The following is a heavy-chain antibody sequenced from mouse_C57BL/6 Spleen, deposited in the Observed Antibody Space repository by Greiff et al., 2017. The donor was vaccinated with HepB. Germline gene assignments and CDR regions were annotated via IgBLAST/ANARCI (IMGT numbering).Heavy chain of an antibody. CDR2: IDPSDSYT. J-gene: IGHJ3*01. D-gene: IGHD1-1*01. V-gene: IGHV1-50*01. Sequence: VQLQQPGAELVKPGASVKLSCKASGYTFTSYWMQWVKQRPGQGLEWIGEIDPSDSYTNYNQKFKGKATLTVDTSSSTAYMQLSSLTSEDSAVYYCARRLLRTWFAYWGQGTLVTVSA. CDR3: ARRLLRTWFAY. CDR1: GYTFTSYW.